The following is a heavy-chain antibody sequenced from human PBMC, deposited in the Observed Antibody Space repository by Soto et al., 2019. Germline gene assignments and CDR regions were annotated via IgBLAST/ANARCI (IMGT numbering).Heavy chain of an antibody. J-gene: IGHJ4*02. CDR2: INAGNGNT. D-gene: IGHD6-19*01. CDR3: ASSSSGWSDPFDY. CDR1: GYTFTSYY. Sequence: QVQLVQSGAEVKKPGASVKVSCKASGYTFTSYYMHWVRQAPGQGLEWMGWINAGNGNTKYSQKFQGRVTITRDTSASTAYMELSSLRSEDTAVYYCASSSSGWSDPFDYWGQGTLVTVSS. V-gene: IGHV1-3*01.